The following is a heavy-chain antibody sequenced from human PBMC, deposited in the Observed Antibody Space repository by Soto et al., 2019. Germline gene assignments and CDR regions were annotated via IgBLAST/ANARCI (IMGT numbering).Heavy chain of an antibody. D-gene: IGHD2-21*02. Sequence: SETLSLTCTVSGGSISSSSYYWGWIRQPPGKGLEWIGSIYYSGSTYYNPSLKSRVTISVDTSKNQFSLKLSSVTAADTAVYYCATYGGNSFDYWGQGTLVTVSS. J-gene: IGHJ4*02. CDR1: GGSISSSSYY. CDR3: ATYGGNSFDY. V-gene: IGHV4-39*01. CDR2: IYYSGST.